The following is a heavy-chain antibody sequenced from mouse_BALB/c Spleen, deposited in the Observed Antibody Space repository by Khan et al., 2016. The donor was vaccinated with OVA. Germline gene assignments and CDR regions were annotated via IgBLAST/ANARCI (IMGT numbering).Heavy chain of an antibody. CDR2: IWGGGST. CDR3: AKGVWSYYYAVDY. Sequence: QVQLKQSGPGLVAPSQSLSITCTVSGFSLTDYGVSWIRQPPGKGLEWLGVIWGGGSTYYNSALKSRLSISKDNSKSQVFLKMSSLQNDDTAMYYCAKGVWSYYYAVDYWGQGTSVTVSS. V-gene: IGHV2-6-5*01. CDR1: GFSLTDYG. J-gene: IGHJ4*01.